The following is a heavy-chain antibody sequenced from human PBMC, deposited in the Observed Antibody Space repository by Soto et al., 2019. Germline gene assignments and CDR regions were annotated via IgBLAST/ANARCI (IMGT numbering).Heavy chain of an antibody. D-gene: IGHD3-22*01. J-gene: IGHJ4*02. CDR2: IYWDGDK. CDR3: AHRTALYDSSGLGYDS. CDR1: GFSLTTTGVG. Sequence: QITLEESGPTLVKPTQTLTLTCTFSGFSLTTTGVGVGWVRQPPGKALEWLALIYWDGDKRYNPSLKSRLTLTKDTSMTQVVLTMTNMDPADTATYYCAHRTALYDSSGLGYDSWGQGTLVTVSS. V-gene: IGHV2-5*02.